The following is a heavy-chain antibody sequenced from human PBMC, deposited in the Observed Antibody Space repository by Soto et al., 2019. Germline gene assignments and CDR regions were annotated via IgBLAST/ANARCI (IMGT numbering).Heavy chain of an antibody. D-gene: IGHD6-13*01. CDR3: ARRYSSSVGLDV. J-gene: IGHJ6*02. V-gene: IGHV4-39*01. CDR1: GRSISSSSYY. Sequence: LQLQESGPGLVKPSETLSLTCTVCGRSISSSSYYWGWIRQPPGKVLEWIGSIYYSGSTYYNPSLKSRVTISVDTSKNQFSLKLSSVTAADTAVYDCARRYSSSVGLDVWGQGTTVTVSS. CDR2: IYYSGST.